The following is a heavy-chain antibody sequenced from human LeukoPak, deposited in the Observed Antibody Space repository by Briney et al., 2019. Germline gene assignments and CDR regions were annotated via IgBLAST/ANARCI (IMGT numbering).Heavy chain of an antibody. CDR1: GGTFSSYA. J-gene: IGHJ4*02. V-gene: IGHV1-8*02. CDR2: MNPNSGNT. Sequence: ASVKVSCKASGGTFSSYAINWVRQATGQGLEWMGWMNPNSGNTGYAQKFQGRVTMTRNTSISTAYMELSSLRSEDTAVYYCARAGTVVISYWGQGTLVTVSS. D-gene: IGHD4-23*01. CDR3: ARAGTVVISY.